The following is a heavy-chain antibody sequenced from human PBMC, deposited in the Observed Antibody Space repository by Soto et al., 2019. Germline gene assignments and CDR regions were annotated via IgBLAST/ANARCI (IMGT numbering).Heavy chain of an antibody. J-gene: IGHJ4*02. D-gene: IGHD6-13*01. CDR2: ISDYKGKT. CDR1: GYTFSNYR. Sequence: QVQLLQSGAEVKKPGASVQVSCKATGYTFSNYRISWVRQVPGQVREWMGWISDYKGKTSYAQKFNGRVLMTTDTSRRTAYMEPTTLRSDGMAVYYFARDPLIPAVGTLGYLGQGTLV. CDR3: ARDPLIPAVGTLGY. V-gene: IGHV1-18*03.